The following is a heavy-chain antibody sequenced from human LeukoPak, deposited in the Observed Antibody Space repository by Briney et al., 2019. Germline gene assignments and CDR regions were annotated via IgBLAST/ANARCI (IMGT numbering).Heavy chain of an antibody. CDR2: MNQDGSEK. J-gene: IGHJ4*02. Sequence: PRGSLRLSCAASGFTFSSYWMSWVRQAPGKGLEWVANMNQDGSEKYYVDSVKGRFTISRDNAKNSLYLQMNSLRAGDTAAYYCARGAYTYVYWGQGTLVTVSS. V-gene: IGHV3-7*05. CDR1: GFTFSSYW. D-gene: IGHD5-18*01. CDR3: ARGAYTYVY.